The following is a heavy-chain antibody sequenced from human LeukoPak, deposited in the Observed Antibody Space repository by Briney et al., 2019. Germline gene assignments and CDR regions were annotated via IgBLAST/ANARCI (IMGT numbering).Heavy chain of an antibody. V-gene: IGHV4-30-4*08. J-gene: IGHJ6*02. CDR2: IYYSGST. Sequence: SETLSLTCAVSGGSISSGGYSWSWIRQPPGKGLEWIGYIYYSGSTYYNPSLKSRVTISVDTSKNQFSLKLSSVTAADTAVYYCARDHNQGAVGLTAHGLHYYYYYGMDVWGQGTTVTVSS. D-gene: IGHD3-9*01. CDR3: ARDHNQGAVGLTAHGLHYYYYYGMDV. CDR1: GGSISSGGYS.